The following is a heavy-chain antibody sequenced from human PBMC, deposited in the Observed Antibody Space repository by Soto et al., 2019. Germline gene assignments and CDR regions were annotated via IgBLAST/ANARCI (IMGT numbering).Heavy chain of an antibody. V-gene: IGHV1-46*01. J-gene: IGHJ6*02. CDR1: GYTFTSYY. CDR3: AREIREDSIPYYYYGMDV. Sequence: ASVKVSCKASGYTFTSYYMHWVRQAPGQGLEWMGIINPSGGSTSYAQKFQGRVTMTRDTSTSTVYMELSSLRSEDTAVYYCAREIREDSIPYYYYGMDVWGQGTTVTVSS. D-gene: IGHD2-21*01. CDR2: INPSGGST.